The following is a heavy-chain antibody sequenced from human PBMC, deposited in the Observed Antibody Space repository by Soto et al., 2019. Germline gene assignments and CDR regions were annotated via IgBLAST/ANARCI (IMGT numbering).Heavy chain of an antibody. CDR3: ARDVISRYSSGH. V-gene: IGHV3-30-3*01. CDR2: ISYDGSNK. J-gene: IGHJ4*02. D-gene: IGHD6-19*01. Sequence: GGSLRLSCAASGFTFSSYAMHWVRQAPGKGLEWVAVISYDGSNKYYADSVKGRFTISRDNSKNTLYLQMNSLRAEDTAVYYCARDVISRYSSGHWGQGTLVTVSS. CDR1: GFTFSSYA.